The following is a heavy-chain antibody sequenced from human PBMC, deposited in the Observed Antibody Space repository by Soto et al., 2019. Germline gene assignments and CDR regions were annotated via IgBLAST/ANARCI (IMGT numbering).Heavy chain of an antibody. CDR3: ARQRPTDGRWEFANYYGMDV. Sequence: SETLSLTCTVSGGSISSYYWSWIRQPAGKGLEWIGRIYTSGSTNYTPSLKSRVTMSVDTSKNQFSLKLSSVTAADTAVYYCARQRPTDGRWEFANYYGMDVWGQGTPVTVSS. CDR1: GGSISSYY. J-gene: IGHJ6*02. V-gene: IGHV4-4*07. CDR2: IYTSGST. D-gene: IGHD1-26*01.